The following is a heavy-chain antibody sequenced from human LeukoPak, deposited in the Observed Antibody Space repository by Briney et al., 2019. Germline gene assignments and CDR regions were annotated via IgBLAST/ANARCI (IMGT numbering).Heavy chain of an antibody. D-gene: IGHD3-9*01. CDR1: GFTFSSYE. J-gene: IGHJ6*02. Sequence: GGSLRLSCAASGFTFSSYEMNWVRQAPGKGLEWVSYISSSGSTIYYADSVKGRFTTSRDNAKNSLYLQMNSLRAEDTAVYYCARERISLRYFDWLPRPYYYYYGMDVWGQGTTVTVSS. CDR2: ISSSGSTI. V-gene: IGHV3-48*03. CDR3: ARERISLRYFDWLPRPYYYYYGMDV.